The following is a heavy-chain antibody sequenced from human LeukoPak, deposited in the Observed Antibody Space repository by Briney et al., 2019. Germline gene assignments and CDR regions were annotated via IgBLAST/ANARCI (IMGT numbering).Heavy chain of an antibody. CDR1: GFTFSSYS. CDR2: ISSSSSYI. CDR3: ARSPRSGYCSSTSCYFDY. D-gene: IGHD2-2*03. Sequence: GGSLRLSCAASGFTFSSYSMNWVRQAPGKGLEWVSSISSSSSYIYYADSVKGRFTISRDNAKNSLYLQMNSLRAEDTAVYYCARSPRSGYCSSTSCYFDYWGQGTPVTLSS. J-gene: IGHJ4*02. V-gene: IGHV3-21*01.